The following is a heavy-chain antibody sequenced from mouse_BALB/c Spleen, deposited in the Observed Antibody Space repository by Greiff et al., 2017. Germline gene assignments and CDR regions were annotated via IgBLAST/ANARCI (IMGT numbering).Heavy chain of an antibody. CDR1: GFTFSSFG. CDR2: ISSGSSTI. CDR3: ARTLHYAMEY. V-gene: IGHV5-17*02. J-gene: IGHJ4*01. Sequence: EVMLVESGGGLVQPGGSRKLSCAASGFTFSSFGMHWVRQAPEKGLEWVAYISSGSSTIYYADTVKGRFTISRDNPKNTLFLQMTSLRSEDTAMYYCARTLHYAMEYWGQGTSVTVSS. D-gene: IGHD1-1*01.